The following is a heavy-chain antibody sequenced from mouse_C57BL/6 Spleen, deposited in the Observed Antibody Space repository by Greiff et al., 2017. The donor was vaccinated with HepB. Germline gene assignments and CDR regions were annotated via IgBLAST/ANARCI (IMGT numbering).Heavy chain of an antibody. CDR3: ARSSGDFDY. J-gene: IGHJ2*01. D-gene: IGHD1-3*01. V-gene: IGHV1-63*01. CDR1: GYTFTNYW. Sequence: VMLVESGAELVRPGTSVKMSCKASGYTFTNYWIGWAKQRPGHGLEWIGDIYPGGGYTNYNEKFKGKATLTADKSSSTAYMQFSSLTSEDSAIYYCARSSGDFDYWGKGTTLTVSS. CDR2: IYPGGGYT.